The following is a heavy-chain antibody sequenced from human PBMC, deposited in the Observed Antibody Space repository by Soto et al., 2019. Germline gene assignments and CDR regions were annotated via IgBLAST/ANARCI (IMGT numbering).Heavy chain of an antibody. J-gene: IGHJ4*02. CDR1: GFTFSSYS. V-gene: IGHV3-21*01. D-gene: IGHD3-9*01. CDR2: ISSSSSYI. Sequence: EVQLVESGGGLVKPGGSLRLSCAASGFTFSSYSMNWVRQAPGKGLEWVSSISSSSSYIYYADSVKGRFTISRDNAKNSLYLQMNSLRAEDTAVYYCATTYYYILTCYSGDYWGQGTLVTVSS. CDR3: ATTYYYILTCYSGDY.